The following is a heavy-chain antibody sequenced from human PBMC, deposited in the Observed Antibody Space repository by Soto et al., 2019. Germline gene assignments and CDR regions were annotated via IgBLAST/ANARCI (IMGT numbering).Heavy chain of an antibody. CDR2: IWYDGSNK. CDR1: GFTFSSYG. Sequence: QVQLVESGGGVVQPGRSLRLSCAASGFTFSSYGMHWVRQAPGKGLEWMAVIWYDGSNKYYADSVKGRFTISRDNSKNTLYLQMNSLRAEDTAVYYCAREGTYCSGGSCYPHFDYWGQGTLVPVSS. D-gene: IGHD2-15*01. V-gene: IGHV3-33*01. CDR3: AREGTYCSGGSCYPHFDY. J-gene: IGHJ4*02.